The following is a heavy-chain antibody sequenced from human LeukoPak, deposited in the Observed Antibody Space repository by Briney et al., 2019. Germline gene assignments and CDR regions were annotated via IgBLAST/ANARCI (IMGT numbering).Heavy chain of an antibody. D-gene: IGHD1-26*01. J-gene: IGHJ1*01. CDR3: AKDLGVGATPEYFQH. Sequence: GGSLRLSCAAFGFTFSSYAMSWVRQAPGKGLEWVSAISGSGGSTYYADSVKGRFTISRDNSKNTLYLQMNSLRAEDTAVYYCAKDLGVGATPEYFQHWGQGTLVTVSS. CDR1: GFTFSSYA. V-gene: IGHV3-23*01. CDR2: ISGSGGST.